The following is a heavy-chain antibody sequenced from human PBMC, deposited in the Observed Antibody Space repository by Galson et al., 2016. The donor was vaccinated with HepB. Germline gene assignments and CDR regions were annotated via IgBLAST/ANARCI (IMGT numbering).Heavy chain of an antibody. Sequence: SLRLSCAASGFTFNTYAMSWVRQAPGKGPEWVSAITGNGGTTYYTDSVKGRFTISRENSKNLLYLQMNSLRVTDTAVYYCAKRDYSDSDGYLPLFDRWGQGTLVTFSS. CDR2: ITGNGGTT. CDR3: AKRDYSDSDGYLPLFDR. CDR1: GFTFNTYA. J-gene: IGHJ4*02. D-gene: IGHD3-22*01. V-gene: IGHV3-23*01.